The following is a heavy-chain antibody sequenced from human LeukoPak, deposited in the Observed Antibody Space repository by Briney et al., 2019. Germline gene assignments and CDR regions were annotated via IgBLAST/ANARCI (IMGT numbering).Heavy chain of an antibody. CDR3: TTEAPYTSGWFS. CDR1: GFMFSDYA. J-gene: IGHJ5*02. Sequence: PGGSLRLSCAACGFMFSDYAMLCVRQTPGKGLEWVGRIKTRGDGATTDLSSPVKGRFAISRDDSNSTLYLHMNSLTIDDTAVYYCTTEAPYTSGWFSWGQGTLVTVSS. V-gene: IGHV3-15*05. CDR2: IKTRGDGATT. D-gene: IGHD6-13*01.